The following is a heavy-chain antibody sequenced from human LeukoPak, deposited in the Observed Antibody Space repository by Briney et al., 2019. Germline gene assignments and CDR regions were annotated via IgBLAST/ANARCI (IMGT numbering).Heavy chain of an antibody. CDR1: GDPITGFY. V-gene: IGHV4-59*08. CDR3: TRRHWTFDY. J-gene: IGHJ4*02. D-gene: IGHD1-1*01. CDR2: IYSSGST. Sequence: SETLSLTCTVSGDPITGFYWSWIRQPPGEGLEWIGYIYSSGSTYYNPSLKSRVTISVDTSKNQFSLKLSSVTAADTAFYYCTRRHWTFDYWGQGTLVTVSS.